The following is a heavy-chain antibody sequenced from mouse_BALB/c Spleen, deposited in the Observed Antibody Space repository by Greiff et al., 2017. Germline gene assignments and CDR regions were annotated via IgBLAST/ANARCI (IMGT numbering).Heavy chain of an antibody. V-gene: IGHV5-6-5*01. CDR3: ARGVYRYDWFAY. CDR2: ISSGGST. CDR1: GFTFSSYA. J-gene: IGHJ3*01. D-gene: IGHD2-14*01. Sequence: EVKLQESGGGLVKPGGSLKLSCAASGFTFSSYAMSWVRQTPEKRLEWVASISSGGSTYYPDSVKGRFTISRDNARNILYLQMSSLRSEDTAMYYCARGVYRYDWFAYWGQGTLVTVSA.